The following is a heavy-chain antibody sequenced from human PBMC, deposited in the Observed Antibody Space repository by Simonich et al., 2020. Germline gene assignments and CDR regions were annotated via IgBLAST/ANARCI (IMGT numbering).Heavy chain of an antibody. CDR3: ATGIAARYYYYGMDV. CDR2: INPNSGGT. V-gene: IGHV1-2*06. Sequence: QVQLVQSGAEVKKPGASVKVSCKASGITFTGNYMHWVRQAPGQGREWMGRINPNSGGTNYAQKVPGRVTMTRDTSISTAYMELSRLRSDDTAVYYFATGIAARYYYYGMDVWGQGTTVTVSS. D-gene: IGHD6-6*01. CDR1: GITFTGNY. J-gene: IGHJ6*02.